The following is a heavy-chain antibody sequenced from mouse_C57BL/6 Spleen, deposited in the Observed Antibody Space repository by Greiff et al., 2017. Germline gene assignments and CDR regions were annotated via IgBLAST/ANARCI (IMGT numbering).Heavy chain of an antibody. V-gene: IGHV3-1*01. CDR3: ARGGWLLWAMDY. CDR2: ISYSGST. Sequence: EVMLVESGPGMVKPSQSLSLTCTVTGYSITSGYDWHWIRHFPGNKLEWMGYISYSGSTNYNPSLKSRISITHDTSKNHFFLKLNSVTTEDTATYYCARGGWLLWAMDYWGQGTSVTVSS. CDR1: GYSITSGYD. J-gene: IGHJ4*01. D-gene: IGHD2-3*01.